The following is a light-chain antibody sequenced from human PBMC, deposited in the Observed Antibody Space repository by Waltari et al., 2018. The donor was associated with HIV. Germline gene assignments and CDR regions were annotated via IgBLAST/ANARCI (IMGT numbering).Light chain of an antibody. V-gene: IGLV3-1*01. Sequence: SYELTQPPSVSVSPGQTASITCSADTLGDTYVTLYQKKPGQSPELVIYQSSKRPSEIPERFSGSNSGDTATLTISGTQAVDEADYYCQAWDSSSAVVFGGGTKLTVL. CDR2: QSS. CDR1: TLGDTY. J-gene: IGLJ2*01. CDR3: QAWDSSSAVV.